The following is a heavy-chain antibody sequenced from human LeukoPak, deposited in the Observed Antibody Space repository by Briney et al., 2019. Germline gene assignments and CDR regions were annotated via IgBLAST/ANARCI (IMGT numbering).Heavy chain of an antibody. J-gene: IGHJ3*02. CDR2: INPSGGST. V-gene: IGHV1-46*01. CDR3: ARGEAFGLLPPDAFDI. D-gene: IGHD3-22*01. CDR1: GYTFTSYY. Sequence: ASVKVSCKASGYTFTSYYMHWVRQAPGQGLEWMGIINPSGGSTSYAQKFQGRVTMTRDTSTSTVYMELSSLRSEDTAVYYCARGEAFGLLPPDAFDIWGQGTMVTVSS.